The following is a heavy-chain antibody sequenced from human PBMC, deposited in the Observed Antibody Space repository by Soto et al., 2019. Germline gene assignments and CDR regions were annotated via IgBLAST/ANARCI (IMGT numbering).Heavy chain of an antibody. J-gene: IGHJ5*02. CDR2: INHSGST. Sequence: SETLSLTCAVYGGSFSCYYWSWIRQPPGKGLEWIGEINHSGSTNYNPSLKSRVTISVDTSKNQFSLKLSSVTAADTAVYYCARLQLWLSRNWFDPWGQGPLVTVSS. D-gene: IGHD5-18*01. CDR1: GGSFSCYY. CDR3: ARLQLWLSRNWFDP. V-gene: IGHV4-34*01.